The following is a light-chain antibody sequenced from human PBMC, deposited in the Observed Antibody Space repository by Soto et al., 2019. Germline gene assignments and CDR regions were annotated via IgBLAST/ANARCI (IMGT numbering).Light chain of an antibody. Sequence: DIVMTQSPDSLAVSLGERATINCKSSQSVLYSSNTKNDLAWYQQKPGQPPKLLIYWASTRESGVPDRCSGSGAGTDDTLTISSQQAEDEPVYYCPPYYTTYTFGHRTKGQIK. V-gene: IGKV4-1*01. CDR2: WAS. CDR3: PPYYTTYT. CDR1: QSVLYSSNTKND. J-gene: IGKJ1*01.